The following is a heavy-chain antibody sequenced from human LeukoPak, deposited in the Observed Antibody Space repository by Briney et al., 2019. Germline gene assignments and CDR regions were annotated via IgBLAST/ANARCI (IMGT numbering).Heavy chain of an antibody. CDR3: AKGGSSGHYYEDY. CDR1: GFTFADYA. V-gene: IGHV3-43*02. D-gene: IGHD3-22*01. Sequence: TGGSLRLSCAAAGFTFADYAMHWVRQAPGKGLEWVSLIRGDGGSTYYADSVKGRFTISRENSKTSLYLQMNSLRTEDTALYYCAKGGSSGHYYEDYWGQGTLVTVSS. J-gene: IGHJ4*02. CDR2: IRGDGGST.